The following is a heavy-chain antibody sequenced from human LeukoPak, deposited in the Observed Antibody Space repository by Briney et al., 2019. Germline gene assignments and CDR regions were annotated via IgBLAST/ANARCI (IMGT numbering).Heavy chain of an antibody. J-gene: IGHJ4*02. D-gene: IGHD3-10*01. V-gene: IGHV1-2*02. CDR2: TNPNTGDT. CDR3: ATLVRGSNSYYPY. CDR1: GYPFTDYY. Sequence: GASVRVSCKASGYPFTDYYMHRIRQARGQGLEWMGWTNPNTGDTNYPQKFQGRVTMTTDTSISTAYMDLSRLSSDDTAVYYCATLVRGSNSYYPYWGQGTLVTVSS.